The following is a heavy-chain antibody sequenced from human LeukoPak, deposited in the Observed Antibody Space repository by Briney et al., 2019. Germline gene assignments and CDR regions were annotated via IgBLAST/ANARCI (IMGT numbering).Heavy chain of an antibody. V-gene: IGHV4-39*01. CDR2: IYFSGGT. CDR3: ARQESYYYRSLDSARSFDM. D-gene: IGHD3-10*01. CDR1: GGSISSSDYY. J-gene: IGHJ3*02. Sequence: SETLSLTCTVSGGSISSSDYYWGWIRQPPGKGLEWIVSIYFSGGTYYNPSLKSRVTISVDSYKNQFFLKLSSVTAADSAVYYCARQESYYYRSLDSARSFDMWGQGRMVTVS.